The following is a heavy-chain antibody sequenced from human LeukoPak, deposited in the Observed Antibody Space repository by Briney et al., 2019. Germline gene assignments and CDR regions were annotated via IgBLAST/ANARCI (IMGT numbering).Heavy chain of an antibody. CDR3: ARDRGVVGLTSRARYYYMDV. Sequence: SETLSLTRTVSGGSISSYYWSWIRQPAGKGLEWIGRIYTSGSTNYNPSLKSRVTMSVDTSKNQFSLKLSSVTAADTAVYYCARDRGVVGLTSRARYYYMDVWGKGTTVTVSS. CDR1: GGSISSYY. V-gene: IGHV4-4*07. D-gene: IGHD1-26*01. CDR2: IYTSGST. J-gene: IGHJ6*03.